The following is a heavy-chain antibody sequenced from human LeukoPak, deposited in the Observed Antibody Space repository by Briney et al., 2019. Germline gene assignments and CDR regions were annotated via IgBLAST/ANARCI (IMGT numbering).Heavy chain of an antibody. CDR3: AKGDDYYDSSGYLA. J-gene: IGHJ5*02. CDR1: GFTFSSYA. CDR2: ISGSGGST. V-gene: IGHV3-23*01. Sequence: GGSLRLSCAASGFTFSSYAMSWVRQAPGKGREWVSAISGSGGSTYYADSVKGRFTISRDNSKNTLYLQMNSLRAEDTAVYYCAKGDDYYDSSGYLAWGQGTLVTVSS. D-gene: IGHD3-22*01.